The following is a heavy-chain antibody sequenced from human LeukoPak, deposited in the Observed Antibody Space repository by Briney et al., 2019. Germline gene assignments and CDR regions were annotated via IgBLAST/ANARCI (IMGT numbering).Heavy chain of an antibody. CDR3: AREGDGYNRGYYDY. J-gene: IGHJ4*02. D-gene: IGHD5-24*01. CDR2: IYYSGST. V-gene: IGHV4-30-4*08. CDR1: GGSISSGDYY. Sequence: SETLSLTCTVSGGSISSGDYYWSWIRQPPGKGLEWIGYIYYSGSTYYNPSLKSRVTISVDTSKNQFSLKLSSVTAADTAVYYCAREGDGYNRGYYDYWGQGTLVTVSS.